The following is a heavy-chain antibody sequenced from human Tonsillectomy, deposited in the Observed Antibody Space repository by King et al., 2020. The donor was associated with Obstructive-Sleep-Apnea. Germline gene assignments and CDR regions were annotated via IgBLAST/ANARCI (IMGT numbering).Heavy chain of an antibody. V-gene: IGHV2-5*02. D-gene: IGHD6-13*01. Sequence: ITLKESGPTLVKPTQTLTLTFTFSGFSLSSSGVGVGWIRQPPGKALEWLALIYWDDDKRYSPSLKSRVTITKDTSKNQVVLTMTNMDPVDTATYYCAHSRFSSSLWGMDVWGQGTTVTVSS. CDR2: IYWDDDK. J-gene: IGHJ6*02. CDR1: GFSLSSSGVG. CDR3: AHSRFSSSLWGMDV.